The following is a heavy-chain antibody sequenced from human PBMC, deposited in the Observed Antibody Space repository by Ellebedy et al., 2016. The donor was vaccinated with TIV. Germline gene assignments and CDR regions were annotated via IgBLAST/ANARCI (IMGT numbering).Heavy chain of an antibody. CDR3: ARASGWYLVDF. CDR2: ISRYHGNT. V-gene: IGHV1-18*04. CDR1: GYTFTSYD. Sequence: AASVKVSCKASGYTFTSYDISWVRQAPGQGLEWMGWISRYHGNTLYAQKFQGRVTMTTDTSTNTADMELRSLRSDDTAMYYCARASGWYLVDFWGQGTLVTVSS. D-gene: IGHD6-19*01. J-gene: IGHJ4*02.